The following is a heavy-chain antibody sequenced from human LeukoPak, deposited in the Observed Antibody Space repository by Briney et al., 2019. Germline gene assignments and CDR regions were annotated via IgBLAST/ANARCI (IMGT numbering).Heavy chain of an antibody. D-gene: IGHD2-15*01. CDR3: AKEAVVVAATPYYFDY. V-gene: IGHV3-30*02. J-gene: IGHJ4*02. Sequence: PGGSLRLSCAASGFTFSSYWMHWVRQAPGKGLEWVAFIRYDGSNKYYADSVKGRFTISRDNSKNTLYLQMNSLRAEDTAVYYCAKEAVVVAATPYYFDYWGQGTLVTVSS. CDR1: GFTFSSYW. CDR2: IRYDGSNK.